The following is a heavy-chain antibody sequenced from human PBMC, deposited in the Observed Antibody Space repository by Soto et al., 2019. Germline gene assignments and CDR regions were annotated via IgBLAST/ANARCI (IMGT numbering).Heavy chain of an antibody. Sequence: QVQLVESGGGVVQPGRSLRLSCAASGFTFSSYGMHWVRQAPGKGLEWVAVISYDGSNKYYADSVKGRFTISRDNSKNTLYLQMNSLRAEDTAVYYCAKVRSVRGVLDYWGQGTLVTVSS. CDR3: AKVRSVRGVLDY. D-gene: IGHD3-10*01. V-gene: IGHV3-30*18. CDR2: ISYDGSNK. J-gene: IGHJ4*02. CDR1: GFTFSSYG.